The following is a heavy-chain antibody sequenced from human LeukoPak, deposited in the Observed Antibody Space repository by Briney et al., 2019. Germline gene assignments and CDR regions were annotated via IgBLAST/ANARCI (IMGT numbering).Heavy chain of an antibody. CDR3: AKEVTSGSKKDY. V-gene: IGHV4-4*07. CDR2: IYTSGST. J-gene: IGHJ4*02. D-gene: IGHD1-26*01. Sequence: SETLSLACTVSGGSISSYYWSWIWQPAGKGLEWIGRIYTSGSTNYNPSLKSRVTMSVDTSKNQFSLKLSSVTAADTAVYYCAKEVTSGSKKDYWGQGTLVTVSS. CDR1: GGSISSYY.